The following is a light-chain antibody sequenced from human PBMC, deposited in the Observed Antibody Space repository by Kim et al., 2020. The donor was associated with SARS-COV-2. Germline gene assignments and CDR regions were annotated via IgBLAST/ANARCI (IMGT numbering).Light chain of an antibody. CDR3: CSYAGSYTLRV. V-gene: IGLV2-11*01. Sequence: QSVTISCTGTSSDVGGYNYVSWYQQHPGKAPKLMIYDVSKRPSGVPDRFSGSKSGNTASLTISGLQAEDEADYYCCSYAGSYTLRVFGGGTQLTVL. CDR1: SSDVGGYNY. J-gene: IGLJ2*01. CDR2: DVS.